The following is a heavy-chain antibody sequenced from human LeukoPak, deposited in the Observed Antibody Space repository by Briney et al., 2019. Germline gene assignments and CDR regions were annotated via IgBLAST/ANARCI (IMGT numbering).Heavy chain of an antibody. D-gene: IGHD6-19*01. CDR3: ARDGIAVAGFVDY. CDR1: GFTFSSYS. J-gene: IGHJ4*02. CDR2: ISSSSSYI. Sequence: GSLRLSCAASGFTFSSYSMNWVRQAPGKGLEWVSSISSSSSYIYYADSVKGRFTISRDNAKNSLYLQMNSLRAEDTAVYYCARDGIAVAGFVDYWGQGTLVTVSS. V-gene: IGHV3-21*01.